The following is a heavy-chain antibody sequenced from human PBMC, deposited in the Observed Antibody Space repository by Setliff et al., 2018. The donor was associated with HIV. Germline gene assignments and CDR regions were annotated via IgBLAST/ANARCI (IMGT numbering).Heavy chain of an antibody. CDR2: ISAYNGNT. Sequence: ASVKVSCKASGGTFSSYAISWVRQAPGQGLEWMGWISAYNGNTNYAQKLQGRVTMTTDTSTSTAYVELRSLRSDDTAVYYCARGPPIVVVPAALLTFDYWGQGTLVTVSS. J-gene: IGHJ4*02. CDR1: GGTFSSYA. D-gene: IGHD2-2*01. CDR3: ARGPPIVVVPAALLTFDY. V-gene: IGHV1-18*01.